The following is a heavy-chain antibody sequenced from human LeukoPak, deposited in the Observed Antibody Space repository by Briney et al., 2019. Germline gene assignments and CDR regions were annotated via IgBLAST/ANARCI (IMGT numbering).Heavy chain of an antibody. V-gene: IGHV4-34*01. CDR2: INHCGST. D-gene: IGHD5-18*01. J-gene: IGHJ4*02. CDR1: GGSFGGYY. Sequence: WETLSLTCAVYGGSFGGYYWNRIRQPPGKGLEWIGEINHCGSTNYNPSLKSRVPISVDTSKNQCSLRLSSVPAADTAVYYCASGVDTAMGGTYWGQGTLVTVSS. CDR3: ASGVDTAMGGTY.